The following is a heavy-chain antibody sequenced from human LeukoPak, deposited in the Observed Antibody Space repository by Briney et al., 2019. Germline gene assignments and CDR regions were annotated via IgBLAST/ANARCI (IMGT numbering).Heavy chain of an antibody. D-gene: IGHD5-24*01. J-gene: IGHJ4*02. CDR3: ARDGGDGYNYFDY. V-gene: IGHV4-34*01. Sequence: PSETLSLTCAVYGGSFSGYYWSWIRQPPGKGLEWIGEINHSGSTNYNPSLKSRVTISVDTSKNQFSLKLSSVTAADTAVYYCARDGGDGYNYFDYWGQGTLVTVSS. CDR1: GGSFSGYY. CDR2: INHSGST.